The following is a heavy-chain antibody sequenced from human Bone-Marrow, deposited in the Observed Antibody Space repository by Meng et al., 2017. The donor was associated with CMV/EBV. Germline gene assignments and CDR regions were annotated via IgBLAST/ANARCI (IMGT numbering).Heavy chain of an antibody. V-gene: IGHV3-23*01. D-gene: IGHD3-10*01. CDR1: GFTFSSYA. CDR3: AKAGITMVRGVTGYGMDV. CDR2: ISGSGGST. Sequence: GESLKISCAASGFTFSSYAMSWVRQAPGKGLEWVSAISGSGGSTYYADSVKGRFTISRDNSKNTLYLQMNSLRAEDTAVYYCAKAGITMVRGVTGYGMDVWGEATTVAVSS. J-gene: IGHJ6*04.